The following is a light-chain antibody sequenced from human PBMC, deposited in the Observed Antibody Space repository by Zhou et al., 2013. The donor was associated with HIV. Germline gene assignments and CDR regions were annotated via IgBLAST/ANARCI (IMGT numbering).Light chain of an antibody. CDR3: QQYDNLPFT. CDR1: QDITKY. J-gene: IGKJ5*01. CDR2: DAS. V-gene: IGKV1-33*01. Sequence: DIQMTQSPSSLTASVGDRVTITCQASQDITKYLNWYRQRPGKAPKLLIYDASNLETGVPSRFSGSGSGTDFTFTISSLQPEDIATYYCQQYDNLPFTFGQGTRLEIK.